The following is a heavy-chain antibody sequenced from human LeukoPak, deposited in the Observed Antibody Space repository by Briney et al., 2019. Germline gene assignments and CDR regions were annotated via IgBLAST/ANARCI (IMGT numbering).Heavy chain of an antibody. CDR3: ARGAPGYCSRTTCPLDY. D-gene: IGHD2-2*01. J-gene: IGHJ4*02. Sequence: SETLSLTCTVSGGSISSYYWSWIRQPPGKGLEWIGYIYHSGSTNYNPSLKSRVTISVDTSKNQFSLKLSSVTAADTAVYYCARGAPGYCSRTTCPLDYWGQGTLVTVSS. CDR1: GGSISSYY. V-gene: IGHV4-59*01. CDR2: IYHSGST.